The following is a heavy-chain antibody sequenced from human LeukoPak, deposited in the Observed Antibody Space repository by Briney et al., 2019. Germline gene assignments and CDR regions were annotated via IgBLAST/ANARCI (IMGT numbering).Heavy chain of an antibody. CDR3: ARQFRYSSSWYVIGY. D-gene: IGHD6-13*01. J-gene: IGHJ4*02. CDR2: MNPNSGNT. V-gene: IGHV1-8*01. CDR1: GYTFTSYD. Sequence: APVKVSCKASGYTFTSYDINWVRQATGQGLEWMGWMNPNSGNTGYAQKFQGRVTMTRNTSISTAYMELSSLRSEDTAVYYCARQFRYSSSWYVIGYWGQGTLVTVSS.